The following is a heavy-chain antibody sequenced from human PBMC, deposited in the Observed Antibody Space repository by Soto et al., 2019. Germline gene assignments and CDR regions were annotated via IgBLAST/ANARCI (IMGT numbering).Heavy chain of an antibody. V-gene: IGHV4-61*01. Sequence: SETLSLTCTVSGDSVNSGSYYWTWIRQAPGKGLEWLGYIYHIGTTRYNPSLKSRATISLDTSKSQFSLRLTSVTAADTAVYFCARESIVGATRFDPWGHGTLVTVSS. CDR2: IYHIGTT. CDR3: ARESIVGATRFDP. CDR1: GDSVNSGSYY. J-gene: IGHJ5*02. D-gene: IGHD1-26*01.